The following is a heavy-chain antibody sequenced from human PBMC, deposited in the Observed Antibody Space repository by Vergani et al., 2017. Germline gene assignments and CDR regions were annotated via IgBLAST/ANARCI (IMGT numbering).Heavy chain of an antibody. J-gene: IGHJ4*02. CDR2: INPNSGGT. V-gene: IGHV1-2*04. D-gene: IGHD2-2*01. CDR1: GYTFTGYY. Sequence: QVQLVQSGAEVQKPGASVKVSCKASGYTFTGYYMHWARQAPGQGLEWMGWINPNSGGTNYAQQFQGWVTMTRDTSISTAYMELSRLRSDDTAVYYCARDPGRYCSSTSCSPLGYFDYWGQGTLVTVSS. CDR3: ARDPGRYCSSTSCSPLGYFDY.